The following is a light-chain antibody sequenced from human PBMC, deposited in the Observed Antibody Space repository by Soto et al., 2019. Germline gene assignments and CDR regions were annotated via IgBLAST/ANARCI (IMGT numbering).Light chain of an antibody. Sequence: QSVLTQPASVSGSPGQSITISCSGTRSDVGGYDSVSWYQQHPGKAPKVMIYEVSNRPSGVSNRFSGSKYGNTASLTISGLQAEDEADYYCSSYTSSYTLVFGAGTKVTVL. CDR2: EVS. V-gene: IGLV2-14*01. CDR3: SSYTSSYTLV. CDR1: RSDVGGYDS. J-gene: IGLJ1*01.